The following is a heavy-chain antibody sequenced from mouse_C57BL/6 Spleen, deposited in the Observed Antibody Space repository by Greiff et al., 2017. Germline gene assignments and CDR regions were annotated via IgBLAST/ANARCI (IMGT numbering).Heavy chain of an antibody. CDR3: ARSLLGNAMDY. D-gene: IGHD2-10*01. J-gene: IGHJ4*01. CDR1: GYAFSSSW. V-gene: IGHV1-82*01. CDR2: IYPGDGDT. Sequence: QVQLKESGPELVKPGASVKISCKASGYAFSSSWMNWVKQRPGQGLEWIGRIYPGDGDTNYNGKFKGKATLTADKSSSTAYMQLSSLTSEDSAVYCCARSLLGNAMDYWGQGTSVTVSS.